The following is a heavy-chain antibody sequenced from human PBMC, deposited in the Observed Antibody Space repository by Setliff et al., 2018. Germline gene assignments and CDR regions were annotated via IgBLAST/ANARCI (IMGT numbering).Heavy chain of an antibody. CDR2: INHSGST. J-gene: IGHJ6*03. Sequence: SETLSLTCAVYGESFSGHYWSWIRQPPGKGLEWIGEINHSGSTNYNPSLKSRVTISVDTSKNQFSLKLTSVTAADTAVYYCAKVPITKVYFYMDVWGKGTTVTVSS. V-gene: IGHV4-34*01. D-gene: IGHD3-10*01. CDR1: GESFSGHY. CDR3: AKVPITKVYFYMDV.